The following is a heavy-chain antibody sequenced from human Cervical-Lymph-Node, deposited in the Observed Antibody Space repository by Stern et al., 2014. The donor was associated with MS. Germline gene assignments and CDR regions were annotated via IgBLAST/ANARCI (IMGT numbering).Heavy chain of an antibody. Sequence: EEQLVESGGGLLQPGGSLRLSCGASGFTFSTYSMHWVRQGPGKGLVWVSRINSGGSSTSYTDSVRGRFTISRDNAKNTVDLQMTSLRAEDTAVYYCARSSGASGDAMDVWGQGTTVTVSS. J-gene: IGHJ6*02. D-gene: IGHD2-15*01. V-gene: IGHV3-74*02. CDR3: ARSSGASGDAMDV. CDR2: INSGGSST. CDR1: GFTFSTYS.